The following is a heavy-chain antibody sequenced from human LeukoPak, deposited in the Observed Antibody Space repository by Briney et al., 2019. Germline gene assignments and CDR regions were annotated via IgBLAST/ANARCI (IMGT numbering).Heavy chain of an antibody. D-gene: IGHD1-26*01. J-gene: IGHJ4*02. Sequence: GGSLRLSCAASGFTFSSYWMSWVRQAPGKGLEWVANIKQGGGEKYYVDSVKGRFTISRDNAKNSLYLQMNSLRAEDTAVYYCARDKVVGATVFDYWGQGTLVTVSS. V-gene: IGHV3-7*01. CDR2: IKQGGGEK. CDR1: GFTFSSYW. CDR3: ARDKVVGATVFDY.